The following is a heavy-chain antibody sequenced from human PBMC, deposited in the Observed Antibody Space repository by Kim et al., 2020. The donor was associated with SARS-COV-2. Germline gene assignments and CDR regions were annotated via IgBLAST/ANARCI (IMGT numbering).Heavy chain of an antibody. CDR2: VSDSGGST. J-gene: IGHJ1*01. V-gene: IGHV3-23*01. CDR1: GFTFSSYG. Sequence: GGSLRLSCAASGFTFSSYGMSWVRQAPGKGLEWVSTVSDSGGSTYYADSVKGRFTISRDNSQNTLYLQMNSLRAEDTAIYYCAETSSGLTCFQHWSQGTLVTVSS. CDR3: AETSSGLTCFQH. D-gene: IGHD6-19*01.